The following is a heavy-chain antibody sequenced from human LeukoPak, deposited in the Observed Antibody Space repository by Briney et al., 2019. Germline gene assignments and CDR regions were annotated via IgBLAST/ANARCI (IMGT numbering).Heavy chain of an antibody. D-gene: IGHD1-14*01. CDR1: GGSISSYY. V-gene: IGHV4-59*01. J-gene: IGHJ3*02. CDR3: ARKTEGAAFDI. CDR2: IYYSGST. Sequence: SETLSLTCTVSGGSISSYYWSWIRQPPGKGLEWIGYIYYSGSTNYNPSLKSRVTISVDTSKNQFSLKLSSVNAADTAVYYCARKTEGAAFDIWGQGTMVTVSS.